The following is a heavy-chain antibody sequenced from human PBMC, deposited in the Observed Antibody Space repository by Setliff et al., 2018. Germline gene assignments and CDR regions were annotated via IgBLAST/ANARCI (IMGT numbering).Heavy chain of an antibody. CDR2: VYHSGTT. J-gene: IGHJ4*02. CDR1: GGSISSGSDY. V-gene: IGHV4-39*07. CDR3: ARQPSSGSYYNPRPYYFDY. D-gene: IGHD3-10*01. Sequence: SETLSLTCTVSGGSISSGSDYWAWIRQPPGKGLEWLGTVYHSGTTNYNPLFKSRVTMSVDTSKNQFSLNLRSVTAADTAVYYCARQPSSGSYYNPRPYYFDYWGQGTLVTVSS.